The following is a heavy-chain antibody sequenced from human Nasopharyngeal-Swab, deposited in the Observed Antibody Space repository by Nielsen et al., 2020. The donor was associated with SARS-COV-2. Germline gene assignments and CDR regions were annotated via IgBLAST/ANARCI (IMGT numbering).Heavy chain of an antibody. CDR2: IWYDGSNK. V-gene: IGHV3-33*01. CDR3: ARDLATVTTTPGMDV. J-gene: IGHJ6*02. Sequence: WIRQPPGKGLEWVAVIWYDGSNKYYADSVKGRFTIPRDNSKNTLYLQMNSLRAEDTAVYYCARDLATVTTTPGMDVWGQGTTVTVSS. D-gene: IGHD4-17*01.